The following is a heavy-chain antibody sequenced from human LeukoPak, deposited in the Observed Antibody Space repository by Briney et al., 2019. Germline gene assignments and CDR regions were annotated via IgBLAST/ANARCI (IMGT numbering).Heavy chain of an antibody. CDR2: ISSSSSYI. Sequence: GGSLRLSCAASGFTFSSYSMNWVRQAPGKGLEWVSSISSSSSYIYYADSVKGRFTISRDNAKNSLYLQMNSLRAEDTAVYYCASWQLAAGYFDYWGQGTPVTVSS. CDR3: ASWQLAAGYFDY. V-gene: IGHV3-21*01. CDR1: GFTFSSYS. J-gene: IGHJ4*02. D-gene: IGHD6-6*01.